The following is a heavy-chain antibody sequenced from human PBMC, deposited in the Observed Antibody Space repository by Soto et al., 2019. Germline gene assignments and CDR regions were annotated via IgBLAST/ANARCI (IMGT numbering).Heavy chain of an antibody. D-gene: IGHD5-18*01. CDR2: INPSGGST. CDR3: ARATPLYSYGYDY. J-gene: IGHJ4*02. Sequence: ASVKVSCKASGYTFTIYYMHGVGQSPGQGLEWMGIINPSGGSTSYAQKFQGRVTMTRDTSTSTVYMELSSLRSEDTAVYYCARATPLYSYGYDYWGQGTLVTVSS. CDR1: GYTFTIYY. V-gene: IGHV1-46*01.